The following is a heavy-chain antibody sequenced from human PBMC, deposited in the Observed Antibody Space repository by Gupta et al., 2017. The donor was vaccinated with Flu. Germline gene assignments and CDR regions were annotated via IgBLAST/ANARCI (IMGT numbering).Heavy chain of an antibody. CDR2: ISSDGSNK. Sequence: QEQVVESGGGVVQPGRSLRLSCEASEFSFINYGMHWVRQAPGKGLEWVAFISSDGSNKYYADSVKGRFTISRDNSRNTLYLQMNSLRTEDTALYYGAKDWGWNYNNYAMNVWGPGTTGAVSS. CDR3: AKDWGWNYNNYAMNV. D-gene: IGHD5-24*01. V-gene: IGHV3-30*18. CDR1: EFSFINYG. J-gene: IGHJ6*02.